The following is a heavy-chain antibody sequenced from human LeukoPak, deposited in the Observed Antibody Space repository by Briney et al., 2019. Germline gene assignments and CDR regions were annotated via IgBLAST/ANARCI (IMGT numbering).Heavy chain of an antibody. J-gene: IGHJ5*02. D-gene: IGHD5-18*01. V-gene: IGHV1-2*02. Sequence: ASVKVSCKASGYTFTGYYTHWVRQAPGQGLEWMGWINPNSGGTNYAQKFQGRVTMTRDTSISTAYMELSRLRSDDTAVYYCARAGSMVTSQNWFDPWGQGTLVTVSS. CDR1: GYTFTGYY. CDR2: INPNSGGT. CDR3: ARAGSMVTSQNWFDP.